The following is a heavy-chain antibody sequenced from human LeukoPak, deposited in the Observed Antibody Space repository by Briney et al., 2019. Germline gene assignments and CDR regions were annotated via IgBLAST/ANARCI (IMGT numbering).Heavy chain of an antibody. CDR3: ATIYCSSGRCYYFDY. CDR1: GFTFSSYW. CDR2: IKHDGSEK. V-gene: IGHV3-7*03. Sequence: GGSLRLSCADSGFTFSSYWMSWVRQATGKGLEWVANIKHDGSEKYYVDSVKGGFTISRDNAKNSLYLQMNSLRAEDTAVYYCATIYCSSGRCYYFDYWGQGTLVTVSS. J-gene: IGHJ4*02. D-gene: IGHD2-15*01.